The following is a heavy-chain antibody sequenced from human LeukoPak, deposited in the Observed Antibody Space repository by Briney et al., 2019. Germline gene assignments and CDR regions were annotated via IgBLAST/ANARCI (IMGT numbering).Heavy chain of an antibody. CDR2: ISDSADRT. CDR1: GFAFSRQD. D-gene: IGHD6-19*01. CDR3: AKDARRSSGWFFFDH. V-gene: IGHV3-23*01. Sequence: GGSLRLSCAASGFAFSRQDMGWVRQAPGKGLEWVSGISDSADRTYYADSVKGRFTISRDNSKNTLYLQMNSLRVEDTAVYYCAKDARRSSGWFFFDHWGQGTLVTVSS. J-gene: IGHJ4*02.